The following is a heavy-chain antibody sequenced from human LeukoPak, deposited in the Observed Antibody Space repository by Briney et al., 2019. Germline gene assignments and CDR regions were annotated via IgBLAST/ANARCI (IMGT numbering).Heavy chain of an antibody. V-gene: IGHV3-74*01. CDR1: GFTFSSYW. D-gene: IGHD5-24*01. CDR3: ARDGFPEIDMATTPSDYYYGMDV. CDR2: INSNGSST. J-gene: IGHJ6*02. Sequence: GGSLRLSCAASGFTFSSYWMHWVRQAPGKGLVWVSRINSNGSSTSYADSVKGRFTISRDNAKNTLYLQMNSLRAEDTAVYYCARDGFPEIDMATTPSDYYYGMDVWGQGTTVTVSS.